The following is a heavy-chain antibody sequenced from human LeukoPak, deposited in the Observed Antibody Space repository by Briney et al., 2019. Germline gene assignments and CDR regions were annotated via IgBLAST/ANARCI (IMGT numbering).Heavy chain of an antibody. CDR3: ARHEIATKGVSGYYFDY. CDR2: IYYSGST. V-gene: IGHV4-39*01. CDR1: GGSISSSSYY. J-gene: IGHJ4*02. D-gene: IGHD5-24*01. Sequence: SETLSLTCTVSGGSISSSSYYWGWIRQPPGKGLEWIGSIYYSGSTYYNPSLKSRVTISVDTSKNQFSLKLSSVTAADTAVYYCARHEIATKGVSGYYFDYWGQGTLVTVSS.